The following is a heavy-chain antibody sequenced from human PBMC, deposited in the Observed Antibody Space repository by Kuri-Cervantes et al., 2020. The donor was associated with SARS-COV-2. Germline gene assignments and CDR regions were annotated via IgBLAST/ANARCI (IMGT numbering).Heavy chain of an antibody. CDR2: IYTSGSI. D-gene: IGHD2-2*01. V-gene: IGHV4-61*09. CDR1: GVSVSGGTYY. CDR3: ARVVPAAISVDAFDI. J-gene: IGHJ3*02. Sequence: SETLSLTCDVSGVSVSGGTYYWSWIRQPAGKGLEWIGYIYTSGSINYNPSLKSRVTISVDTSKNQFSLKLSSVTAADTAVYYCARVVPAAISVDAFDIWGQGTMVTVSS.